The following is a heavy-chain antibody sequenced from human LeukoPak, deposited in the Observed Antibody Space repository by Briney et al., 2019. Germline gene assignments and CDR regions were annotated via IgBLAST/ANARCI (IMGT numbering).Heavy chain of an antibody. Sequence: ASVKVSCKASGYTFTSYGISWVRRAPGQGLEWMGWISAYNGNTNYAQKLQGRVTMTTDTSTSTAYMELRSLRSDDTAVYYCARVPDYYGSGYRRFDPWGQGTLVTVSS. V-gene: IGHV1-18*01. CDR3: ARVPDYYGSGYRRFDP. CDR2: ISAYNGNT. J-gene: IGHJ5*02. D-gene: IGHD3-10*01. CDR1: GYTFTSYG.